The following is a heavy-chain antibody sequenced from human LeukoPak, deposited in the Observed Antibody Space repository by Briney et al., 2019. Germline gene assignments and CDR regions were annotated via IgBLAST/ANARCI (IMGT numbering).Heavy chain of an antibody. Sequence: GGSLRLSCAASGFTFSSYSMNWVRQAPGKGLEWVSSISSSSSYIYYADSVKGRFTISRDNSKNTLYLQMNSLRAEDTAVYYCASSAVAGTVFHFDYWGQGTLVTVSS. CDR1: GFTFSSYS. D-gene: IGHD6-19*01. CDR3: ASSAVAGTVFHFDY. J-gene: IGHJ4*02. CDR2: ISSSSSYI. V-gene: IGHV3-21*01.